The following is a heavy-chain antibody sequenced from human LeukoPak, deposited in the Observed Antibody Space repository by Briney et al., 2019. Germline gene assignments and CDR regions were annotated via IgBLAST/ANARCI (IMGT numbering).Heavy chain of an antibody. CDR3: ARHDYGGNSVEFDY. CDR2: IYYSGST. J-gene: IGHJ4*02. D-gene: IGHD4-23*01. CDR1: GGSISSYS. Sequence: SETLSLTCTVSGGSISSYSWSWIRQPPGKGLEWIGYIYYSGSTHYNPPLTSRVTISVDTSKNQFSLKLSSVTAADTAVYYCARHDYGGNSVEFDYWGQGTLVTVSS. V-gene: IGHV4-59*08.